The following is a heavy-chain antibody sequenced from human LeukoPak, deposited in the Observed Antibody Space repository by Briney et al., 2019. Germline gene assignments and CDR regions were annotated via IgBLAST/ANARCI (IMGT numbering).Heavy chain of an antibody. CDR3: ARDDNYGSGQPDD. J-gene: IGHJ4*02. V-gene: IGHV1-18*01. D-gene: IGHD3-10*01. Sequence: ASMKVSCKASGYTFTSYGITWVRQAPGQGLEWMGWISGYNGNTNYAQRFQGRVTMTTDTSTSTVYMELRSLRSDDTAVYYCARDDNYGSGQPDDWGQGTLVTVSS. CDR1: GYTFTSYG. CDR2: ISGYNGNT.